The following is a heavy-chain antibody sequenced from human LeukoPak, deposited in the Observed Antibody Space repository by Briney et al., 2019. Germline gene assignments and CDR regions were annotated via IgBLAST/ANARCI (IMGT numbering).Heavy chain of an antibody. D-gene: IGHD3-22*01. CDR3: ARHYDSTRFTYGMDA. V-gene: IGHV4-39*01. CDR2: IYYTGST. J-gene: IGHJ6*02. CDR1: GVSISSSSYY. Sequence: SETLSLTCTVSGVSISSSSYYWGWICQPPGKALAWIGSIYYTGSTYYNPSLKSRVTISVDTSKNQFSLKLSSVTAADTAVYYCARHYDSTRFTYGMDAWGQGTTVTVSS.